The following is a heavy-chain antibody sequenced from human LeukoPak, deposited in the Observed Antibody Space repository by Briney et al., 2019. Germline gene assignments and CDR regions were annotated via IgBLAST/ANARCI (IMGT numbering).Heavy chain of an antibody. CDR3: ERDSAGNDY. V-gene: IGHV3-7*01. Sequence: GGSLRLSCEASGFTFSTYWMSWVRQTPGKGLEWVANIKQDGSEKYYVDSVRGRFTISRDNAKNSLYLQMNSLRAEDTAMYYCERDSAGNDYWGQGTLVTVSS. D-gene: IGHD6-13*01. J-gene: IGHJ4*02. CDR2: IKQDGSEK. CDR1: GFTFSTYW.